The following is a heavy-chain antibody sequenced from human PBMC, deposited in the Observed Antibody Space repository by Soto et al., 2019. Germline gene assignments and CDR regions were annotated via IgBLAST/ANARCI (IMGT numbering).Heavy chain of an antibody. CDR1: GYPFTDYY. Sequence: GASVKVSCKASGYPFTDYYIHWVRQAPGHGPEWMGWINPKSGGTNYAQKYNAWVTITRDTYISTAYMELSELKADDTAVYSCARYLRTSSRGPPFDPWGQGTLVTVSS. V-gene: IGHV1-2*04. J-gene: IGHJ5*02. CDR2: INPKSGGT. CDR3: ARYLRTSSRGPPFDP. D-gene: IGHD3-10*01.